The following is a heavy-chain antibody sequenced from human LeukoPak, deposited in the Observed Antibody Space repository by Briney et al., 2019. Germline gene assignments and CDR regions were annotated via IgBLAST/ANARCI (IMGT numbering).Heavy chain of an antibody. Sequence: QPGGSLRPSCAASGFTVSSNYMSWVRQAPGKGLEWVSVIYSGGSTYYADSVKGRFTISRDNSKNTVYLQMNSLRAEDTAVYYCARDLNYDSAYWGQGTLVTVSS. D-gene: IGHD3-22*01. CDR2: IYSGGST. J-gene: IGHJ4*02. CDR3: ARDLNYDSAY. V-gene: IGHV3-53*01. CDR1: GFTVSSNY.